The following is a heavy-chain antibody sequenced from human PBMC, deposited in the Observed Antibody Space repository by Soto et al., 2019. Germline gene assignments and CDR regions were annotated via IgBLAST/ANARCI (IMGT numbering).Heavy chain of an antibody. CDR1: EFTLSRYE. CDR3: AGAGVY. J-gene: IGHJ4*02. D-gene: IGHD2-8*01. Sequence: GGSLGLSCAASEFTLSRYEMNWIRQAPGKGLEWVSYISSSGTTVHYADSVKGRFTITRDNAKNSLFLQMNSLRAEDTALYYRAGAGVYCGQRTLVTVSA. CDR2: ISSSGTTV. V-gene: IGHV3-48*03.